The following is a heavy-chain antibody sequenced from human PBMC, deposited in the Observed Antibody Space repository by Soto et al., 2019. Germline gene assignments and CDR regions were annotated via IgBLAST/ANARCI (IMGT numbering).Heavy chain of an antibody. CDR3: VKGGKQQLVDYYGMDV. D-gene: IGHD6-6*01. CDR1: GFTFSSYA. V-gene: IGHV3-64D*08. J-gene: IGHJ6*02. CDR2: ISSNGGST. Sequence: GGSLRLSCSASGFTFSSYAMHWVRQAPGKGLEYVSAISSNGGSTYYADSVKGRFTISRDNSKNTLYLQMSSLRAEDTAVYYCVKGGKQQLVDYYGMDVWGQGTTVTVSS.